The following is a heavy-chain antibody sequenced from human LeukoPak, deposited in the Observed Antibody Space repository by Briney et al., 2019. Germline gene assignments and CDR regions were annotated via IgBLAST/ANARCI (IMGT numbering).Heavy chain of an antibody. CDR1: GFTFSSYS. D-gene: IGHD2-2*01. CDR2: ISSSSSTI. V-gene: IGHV3-48*01. Sequence: PGGSLRLSCAASGFTFSSYSMNWVRQAPGKGLEWVSYISSSSSTIYYADSVKGRFTISRDNAKNSLYLQMNSLRAEDTAVYYCARDPDIVVVPAAPFDYWGQGTLVTVSS. CDR3: ARDPDIVVVPAAPFDY. J-gene: IGHJ4*02.